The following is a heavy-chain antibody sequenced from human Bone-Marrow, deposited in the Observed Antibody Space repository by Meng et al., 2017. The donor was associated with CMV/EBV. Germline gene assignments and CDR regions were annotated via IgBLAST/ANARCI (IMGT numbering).Heavy chain of an antibody. D-gene: IGHD3-3*01. CDR1: GGSISSSSYY. Sequence: GSLRLSCTLSGGSISSSSYYWGWTRQPPGKGLEWIGSIYYSGSTYYNPSLKSRVTISVDTSKNQFSLKLSSVTAADTVVYYCARQPATIFGVVINYYYYGMDVWGQGTTVTVSS. J-gene: IGHJ6*02. CDR3: ARQPATIFGVVINYYYYGMDV. V-gene: IGHV4-39*01. CDR2: IYYSGST.